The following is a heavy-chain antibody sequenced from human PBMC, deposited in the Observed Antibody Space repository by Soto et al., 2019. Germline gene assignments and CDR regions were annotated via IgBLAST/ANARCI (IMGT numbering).Heavy chain of an antibody. V-gene: IGHV2-26*01. J-gene: IGHJ4*02. CDR1: GFSLSNARMG. CDR3: ARIRIVYNRNYVDY. CDR2: IFSNDEK. D-gene: IGHD1-20*01. Sequence: QVTLKESGPVLVKPTETLTLTCTVSGFSLSNARMGVSWIRQPPGKALEWLAHIFSNDEKSYSTSLKSRLTISKDTSKSQVVLTMTNMDPVDTATYYCARIRIVYNRNYVDYWGQGTLVTVSS.